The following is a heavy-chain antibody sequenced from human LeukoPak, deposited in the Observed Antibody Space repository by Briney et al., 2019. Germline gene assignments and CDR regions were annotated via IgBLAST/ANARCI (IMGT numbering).Heavy chain of an antibody. V-gene: IGHV3-21*01. J-gene: IGHJ5*02. CDR3: ARDLRVGATAYNWFDP. CDR1: GFTFSSYS. Sequence: GGSLRLSCAASGFTFSSYSMNWVRQAPGKGLEWVSSISSSSSYIYYADSVKGRFTISRDNAKNSLYLQMNSLRAEDTAVYYCARDLRVGATAYNWFDPWGQGTLVTVSS. CDR2: ISSSSSYI. D-gene: IGHD1-26*01.